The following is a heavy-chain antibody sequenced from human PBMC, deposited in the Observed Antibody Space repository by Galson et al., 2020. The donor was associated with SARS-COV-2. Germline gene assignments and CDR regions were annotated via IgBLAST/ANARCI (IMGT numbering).Heavy chain of an antibody. CDR1: GFTFSRYA. CDR3: AKDTTGRKAYLVEAYPLDD. V-gene: IGHV3-64D*06. CDR2: ISSNGGSK. Sequence: SCSASGFTFSRYAMHWVRQAPGKGLEYVSAISSNGGSKDYADSVRGRFTISRDNSKNTLYLQMSSLGSEDTAIYYCAKDTTGRKAYLVEAYPLDDWGQGTLVTVSS. D-gene: IGHD2-21*01. J-gene: IGHJ4*02.